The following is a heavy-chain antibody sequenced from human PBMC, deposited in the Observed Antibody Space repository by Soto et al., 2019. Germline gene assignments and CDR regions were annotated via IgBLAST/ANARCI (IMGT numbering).Heavy chain of an antibody. CDR2: IFYSGST. J-gene: IGHJ4*02. CDR1: GGSISSYY. CDR3: ARLGGTSKFDY. V-gene: IGHV4-59*08. D-gene: IGHD1-26*01. Sequence: SLTCTVSGGSISSYYWSWIRQPPGKGLEWIAYIFYSGSTSYNPSLKSRVTISLDTSKNQFSLKLNYVTAADTAVYYCARLGGTSKFDYWGQGTLVTVSS.